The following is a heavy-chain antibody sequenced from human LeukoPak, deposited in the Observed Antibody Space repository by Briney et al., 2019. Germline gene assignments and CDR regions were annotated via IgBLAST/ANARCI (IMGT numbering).Heavy chain of an antibody. CDR3: ATTGTSGPNWFDP. J-gene: IGHJ5*02. CDR2: INPNSGGT. Sequence: ASVKVSCKASGYTFTGSYMHWVRPAPGQGLEWMGWINPNSGGTNYAQKFQGRVTMTRDTSISTAYMELSRLRSDDTAVYYCATTGTSGPNWFDPWGQGTLVTVSS. D-gene: IGHD1-1*01. V-gene: IGHV1-2*02. CDR1: GYTFTGSY.